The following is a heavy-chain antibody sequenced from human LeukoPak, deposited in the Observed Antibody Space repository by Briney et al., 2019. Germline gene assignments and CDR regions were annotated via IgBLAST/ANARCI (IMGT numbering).Heavy chain of an antibody. J-gene: IGHJ5*02. V-gene: IGHV3-30-3*01. Sequence: QAGGSLRLSCAASGFTFSSYAMHWVRQAPGKGLEWVAVISYDGSNKYYADSVKGRFTISRDSSKNTLYLQMNSLRAEDTAVYYCARDTAVAGTEGNWFDPWGQGTLVTVSS. CDR1: GFTFSSYA. D-gene: IGHD6-19*01. CDR3: ARDTAVAGTEGNWFDP. CDR2: ISYDGSNK.